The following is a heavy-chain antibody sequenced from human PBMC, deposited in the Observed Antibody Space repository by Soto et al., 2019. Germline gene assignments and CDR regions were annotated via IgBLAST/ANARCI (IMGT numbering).Heavy chain of an antibody. V-gene: IGHV2-5*02. CDR1: GFSLSTHGVG. D-gene: IGHD2-15*01. CDR3: AHAMLYCTGGSCSTWFDS. Sequence: GPTLVNPTQTLTLTCTFSGFSLSTHGVGVGWVRQPAGKALEWLALIYWDDDKRYSASLNSRLTITKDTSKNQVVLTMTNMDPVDTATYYCAHAMLYCTGGSCSTWFDSWGQGTLVTVSS. CDR2: IYWDDDK. J-gene: IGHJ5*01.